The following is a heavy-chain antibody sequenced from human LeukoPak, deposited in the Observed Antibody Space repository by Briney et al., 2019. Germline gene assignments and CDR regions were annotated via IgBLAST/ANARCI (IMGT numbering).Heavy chain of an antibody. CDR2: ISSGDNII. CDR3: ARGVTLDY. D-gene: IGHD2-21*02. J-gene: IGHJ4*02. Sequence: PGGSLRLSCAASGFTFSTYEMNWVRQAPGKGLEWVSYISSGDNIIFYADSVKGRFIISRDNAKNSLYLQMNSLRAEDTAVYYCARGVTLDYWGQGTLVTVSS. CDR1: GFTFSTYE. V-gene: IGHV3-48*03.